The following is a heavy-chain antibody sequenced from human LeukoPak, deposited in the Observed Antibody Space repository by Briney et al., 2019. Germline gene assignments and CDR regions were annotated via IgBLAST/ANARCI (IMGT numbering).Heavy chain of an antibody. CDR1: GGSISSSSYY. D-gene: IGHD2-15*01. V-gene: IGHV4-39*01. Sequence: SETLSLTCTVSGGSISSSSYYWGWIRQPPGKGLEWIGSIYYSGSTYYNPSLKSRVTISVDTSKNQFSLKLSSVTAADTAVYYCARALGYCSGGSCTRGYNWFDPWGQGTLVTVPS. CDR2: IYYSGST. CDR3: ARALGYCSGGSCTRGYNWFDP. J-gene: IGHJ5*02.